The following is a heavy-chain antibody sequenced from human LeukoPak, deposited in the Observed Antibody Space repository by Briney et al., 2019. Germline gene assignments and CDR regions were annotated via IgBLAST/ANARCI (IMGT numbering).Heavy chain of an antibody. CDR2: INPNSGGT. CDR1: GYTSTGYY. J-gene: IGHJ4*02. Sequence: GASVKVSCKASGYTSTGYYMHWVRQAPGQGLEWMGRINPNSGGTNYAQKFQGRVTMTRDTSISTAYMELSRLRSDDTAVYYCARVKMTTVTTYDYWGQGTLVTVSS. CDR3: ARVKMTTVTTYDY. V-gene: IGHV1-2*06. D-gene: IGHD4-17*01.